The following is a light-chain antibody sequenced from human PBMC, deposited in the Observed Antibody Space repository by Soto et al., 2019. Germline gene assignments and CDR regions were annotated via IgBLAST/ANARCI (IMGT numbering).Light chain of an antibody. J-gene: IGKJ2*01. V-gene: IGKV3-15*01. CDR3: QQYNNWPSYT. CDR2: GVS. Sequence: EIVMTQSPATLSVSPGERATLSCRASQYMSNTLAWYQQKPGQAPRLLIYGVSTRATGIPARFSGSGSGTEFTLTISSLQSEDSAVYYSQQYNNWPSYTFGQGTKLEIK. CDR1: QYMSNT.